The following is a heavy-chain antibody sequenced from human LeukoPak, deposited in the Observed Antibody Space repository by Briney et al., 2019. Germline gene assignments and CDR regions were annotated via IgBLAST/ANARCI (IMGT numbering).Heavy chain of an antibody. V-gene: IGHV3-9*01. J-gene: IGHJ4*02. CDR3: AKDNSNAYYDSSGYYPTGGFDY. Sequence: GRSLRLSCAASGFTFDDYAMHWVRQAPGKGLEWVSGISWNSGSIGYADSVKGRFTISRDNAKNSLYLQMNSLRAEDTALYYCAKDNSNAYYDSSGYYPTGGFDYWGQGTLVTVSS. D-gene: IGHD3-22*01. CDR1: GFTFDDYA. CDR2: ISWNSGSI.